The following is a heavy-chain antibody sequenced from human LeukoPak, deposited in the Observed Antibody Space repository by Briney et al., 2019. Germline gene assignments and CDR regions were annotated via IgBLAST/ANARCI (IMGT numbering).Heavy chain of an antibody. Sequence: GRSLRLSCAASGFAFSSYGMHWVRQPPGKGLEWGAVIWYDGSNKCYADSVKGRFTISRDNSKNTLYLQMNSLRAEDTAVYYCAGDYGEYYYGMDVWGQGTTVTVSS. CDR3: AGDYGEYYYGMDV. J-gene: IGHJ6*02. V-gene: IGHV3-33*01. CDR2: IWYDGSNK. CDR1: GFAFSSYG. D-gene: IGHD4-17*01.